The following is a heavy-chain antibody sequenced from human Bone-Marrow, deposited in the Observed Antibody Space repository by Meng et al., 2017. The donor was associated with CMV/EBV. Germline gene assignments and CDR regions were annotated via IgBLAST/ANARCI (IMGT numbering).Heavy chain of an antibody. CDR1: GFTFGDYS. CDR2: IRGDSFGGTT. J-gene: IGHJ4*02. CDR3: TTVYIVLISSNDY. V-gene: IGHV3-49*04. D-gene: IGHD2-8*01. Sequence: GGSLRLSCSASGFTFGDYSMNWVRQAPGKGLEWVGFIRGDSFGGTTDYAASLKGRFTISKDDSKSIVYLHMNSLKTEDTAVYYCTTVYIVLISSNDYWGQGTLVTVSS.